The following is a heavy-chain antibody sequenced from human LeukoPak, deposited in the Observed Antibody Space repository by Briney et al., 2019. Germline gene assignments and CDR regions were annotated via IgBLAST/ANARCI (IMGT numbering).Heavy chain of an antibody. J-gene: IGHJ3*02. CDR3: AREKHSSSWDALDDAFDI. CDR2: IYTSGST. D-gene: IGHD6-13*01. V-gene: IGHV4-4*07. Sequence: SETLSLTCTVSGGSIKNSYCSWIRQPAGKGLEWIGRIYTSGSTNYNPSLKSRVTMSIDTSKNQFSLRLTSVTAADTAVYYCAREKHSSSWDALDDAFDIWGQGTMVTVS. CDR1: GGSIKNSY.